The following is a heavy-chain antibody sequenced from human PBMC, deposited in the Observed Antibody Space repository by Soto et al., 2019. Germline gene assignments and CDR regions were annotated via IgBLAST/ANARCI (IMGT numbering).Heavy chain of an antibody. CDR2: INPNGGST. J-gene: IGHJ6*03. Sequence: QVQLVQSGAEVKKPGASVKVSCKASGYTFINYYIHWVRQAPGQGLEWMGVINPNGGSTVYAQKFQGRVTLTRDTSTSTVYVALSSLRSDDTAVYFCVRATAARQSDYSYHYYLHIWGKGTTVTVSS. V-gene: IGHV1-46*03. CDR3: VRATAARQSDYSYHYYLHI. D-gene: IGHD6-6*01. CDR1: GYTFINYY.